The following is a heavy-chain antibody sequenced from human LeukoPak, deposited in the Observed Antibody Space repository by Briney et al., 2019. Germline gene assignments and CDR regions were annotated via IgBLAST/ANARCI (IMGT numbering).Heavy chain of an antibody. D-gene: IGHD6-19*01. CDR1: GLNFRDSG. Sequence: PGGPLRLSCAASGLNFRDSGIHWVRQAPGKGLEWVVFMWNDGITGKYADSVRGRFSVSRDNSKNTVYLQMDSLRADDTSVYYCARDGSGWSSDYWGQGTLVTVSS. CDR3: ARDGSGWSSDY. V-gene: IGHV3-30*02. CDR2: MWNDGITG. J-gene: IGHJ4*02.